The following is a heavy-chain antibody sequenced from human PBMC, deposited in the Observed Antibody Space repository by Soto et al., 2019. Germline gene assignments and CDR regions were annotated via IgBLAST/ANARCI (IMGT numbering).Heavy chain of an antibody. CDR3: ARDRGIILTGHKGWFDP. V-gene: IGHV1-2*02. J-gene: IGHJ5*02. D-gene: IGHD3-9*01. CDR1: GYTFTGYY. Sequence: ASVKVSCKASGYTFTGYYMHWVRQAPGQGLEWMGWINPNSGGTNYAQKFQGRVTMTRDTSIRTAYMELSRLRSEETAVYYCARDRGIILTGHKGWFDPWGQGTLVTVSS. CDR2: INPNSGGT.